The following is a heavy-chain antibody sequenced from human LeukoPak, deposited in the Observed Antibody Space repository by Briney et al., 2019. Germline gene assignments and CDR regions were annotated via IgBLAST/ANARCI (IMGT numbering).Heavy chain of an antibody. CDR3: ARVSSSTRRGYYYGMDV. Sequence: AVKVSCKASGGTFSSYAISWVRQAPGQGLEWMGGIIPIFGTANYAQKFQGRVTITADESTSTAYMELSSLRSEDTAVYYCARVSSSTRRGYYYGMDVWGQGTTVTVSS. CDR1: GGTFSSYA. CDR2: IIPIFGTA. D-gene: IGHD2-2*01. J-gene: IGHJ6*02. V-gene: IGHV1-69*13.